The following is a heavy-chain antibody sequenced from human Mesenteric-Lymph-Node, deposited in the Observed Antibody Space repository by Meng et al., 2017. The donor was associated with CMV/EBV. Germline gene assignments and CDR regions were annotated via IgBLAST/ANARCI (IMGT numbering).Heavy chain of an antibody. Sequence: SETLSLTCAVYGGSFSGHYWSWIRQPPGKGLEWIGEINDSGSTNYNPSLNSRVAISVDTSKNQFSLRVNSVTAADTAIYYCARLYSSNWSPYYFDYWGQGALVTVSS. J-gene: IGHJ4*02. D-gene: IGHD6-13*01. CDR2: INDSGST. V-gene: IGHV4-34*01. CDR1: GGSFSGHY. CDR3: ARLYSSNWSPYYFDY.